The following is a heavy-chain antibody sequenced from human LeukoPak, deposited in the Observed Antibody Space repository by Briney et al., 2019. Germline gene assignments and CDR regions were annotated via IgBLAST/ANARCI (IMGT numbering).Heavy chain of an antibody. D-gene: IGHD2-2*02. V-gene: IGHV3-9*01. CDR1: GFTFDDYA. CDR3: AKDIRAAIVIGNAFDI. Sequence: PGGSLRLSCAASGFTFDDYAMHWVRQAPGKGLEWVSGISWNSGSIGYADSVKGRFTISRDNAKNSLYLQMNSLRAEDTALYYYAKDIRAAIVIGNAFDIWGQGTMVTVSS. CDR2: ISWNSGSI. J-gene: IGHJ3*02.